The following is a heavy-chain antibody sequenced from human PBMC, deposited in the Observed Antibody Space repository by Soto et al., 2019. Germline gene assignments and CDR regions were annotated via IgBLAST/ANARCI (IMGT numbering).Heavy chain of an antibody. D-gene: IGHD3-10*01. V-gene: IGHV4-59*01. CDR2: MFYSGST. CDR3: ARAVNYYGSGSFYWWFDP. J-gene: IGHJ5*02. Sequence: SETLSLTCTVSGGSISSYYWSWIRQPPGKGLEWIGYMFYSGSTNYNPSLKSRVTMSVDTSKNQFSLKLSSVSAADTAVHYCARAVNYYGSGSFYWWFDPWGQGTLVTV. CDR1: GGSISSYY.